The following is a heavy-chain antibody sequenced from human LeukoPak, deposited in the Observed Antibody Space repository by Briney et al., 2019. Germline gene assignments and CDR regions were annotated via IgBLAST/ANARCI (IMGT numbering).Heavy chain of an antibody. CDR3: AKDHRAYCGGDCVDFDY. D-gene: IGHD2-21*02. V-gene: IGHV3-30*02. J-gene: IGHJ4*02. CDR2: IRYDGSNK. Sequence: GGSLRLSCAASGFTFSSYGMHWVRQAPGKGLEWVAFIRYDGSNKYYADSVKGRFTISRDNSKNTLYLQMSSLRAEDTAVYYCAKDHRAYCGGDCVDFDYWGQGTLVTVSS. CDR1: GFTFSSYG.